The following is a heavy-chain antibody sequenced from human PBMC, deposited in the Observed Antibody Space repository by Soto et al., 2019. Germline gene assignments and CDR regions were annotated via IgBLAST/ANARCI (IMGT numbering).Heavy chain of an antibody. J-gene: IGHJ4*02. CDR1: GASFSGYY. CDR3: ARRFSGTGRYFDY. D-gene: IGHD1-1*01. V-gene: IGHV4-34*02. CDR2: INQSGST. Sequence: QVQLQQWGAGLLKPSETLSLSCAVYGASFSGYYWNWIRQPPGKGLEWIGEINQSGSTTCSPSLKTRVTISVDTSKEQFSLRVSSVTAADTAVYYCARRFSGTGRYFDYWGQGTLVTVSS.